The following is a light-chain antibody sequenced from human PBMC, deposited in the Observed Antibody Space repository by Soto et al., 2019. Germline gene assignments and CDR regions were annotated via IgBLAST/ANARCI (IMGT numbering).Light chain of an antibody. CDR1: QSVRSH. J-gene: IGKJ1*01. Sequence: EIVMTQSPATLSVSRGERATLSCRASQSVRSHLAWYQQKAGQAPRLLIYGASTRATGIPVRFSGSGSETEFTLTINSLQSEDFAVYYCQQYYAWPPLTFGQGTKVDIK. CDR2: GAS. V-gene: IGKV3-15*01. CDR3: QQYYAWPPLT.